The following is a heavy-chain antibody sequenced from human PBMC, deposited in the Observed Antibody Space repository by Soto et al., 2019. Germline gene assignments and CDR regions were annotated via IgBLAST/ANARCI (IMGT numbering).Heavy chain of an antibody. CDR1: GYTFTGYY. CDR3: ARDLDCTNGVCYISDY. Sequence: ASVKVSCKASGYTFTGYYMHWVRQAPGQGLEWMGIINPSGGSTSYAQKFQGRVTMTRDTSTSTVYMELSSLRSEDTAVYYCARDLDCTNGVCYISDYWGQGTLVTVSS. D-gene: IGHD2-8*01. CDR2: INPSGGST. V-gene: IGHV1-46*01. J-gene: IGHJ4*02.